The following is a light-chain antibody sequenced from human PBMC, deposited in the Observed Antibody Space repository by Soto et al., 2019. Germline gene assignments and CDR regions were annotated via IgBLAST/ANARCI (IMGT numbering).Light chain of an antibody. V-gene: IGKV3D-15*01. J-gene: IGKJ1*01. CDR3: KQYNSYSWT. CDR1: QYVGTR. Sequence: TQSLATLSSTQEVKATRSRRASQYVGTRLAWYQHKPGQAPRLLIYYTSNRATGIPARFSGSGSGTEFTLTISSLQPDDFATYYCKQYNSYSWTFGQGAKVDI. CDR2: YTS.